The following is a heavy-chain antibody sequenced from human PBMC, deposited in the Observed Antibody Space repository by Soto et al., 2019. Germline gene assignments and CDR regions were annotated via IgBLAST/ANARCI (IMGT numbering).Heavy chain of an antibody. CDR1: GGSFSGYY. CDR3: ARGRLLWFGELLSSEGMDV. CDR2: INHSGST. V-gene: IGHV4-34*01. D-gene: IGHD3-10*01. J-gene: IGHJ6*02. Sequence: SETLSLTCAVYGGSFSGYYWSWIRQPPGKGLEWIGEINHSGSTNYNPSLKSRVTISVDTSKNQFSLKLSSVTAADTAVYYCARGRLLWFGELLSSEGMDVWGQGTTVTVSS.